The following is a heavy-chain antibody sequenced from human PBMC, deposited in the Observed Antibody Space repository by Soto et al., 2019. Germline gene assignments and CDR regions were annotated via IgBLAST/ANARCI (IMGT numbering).Heavy chain of an antibody. CDR1: GYTFTSYG. J-gene: IGHJ5*02. CDR2: ISAYNGNT. V-gene: IGHV1-18*04. D-gene: IGHD3-3*01. Sequence: WASVKVSCKASGYTFTSYGISWVRQAPGLGLEWMGWISAYNGNTNYAQKLQGRVTMTTDTSTSTAYMELRSLRSDDTAVYYCARGKYYDFWSGYYTARAFDPWGQGTLVTVSS. CDR3: ARGKYYDFWSGYYTARAFDP.